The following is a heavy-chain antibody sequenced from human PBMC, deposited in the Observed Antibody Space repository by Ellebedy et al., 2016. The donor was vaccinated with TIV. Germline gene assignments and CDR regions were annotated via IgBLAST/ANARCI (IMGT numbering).Heavy chain of an antibody. CDR3: VRDEFRDYSDHYYFYGMDV. J-gene: IGHJ6*02. CDR2: ISYDGGKK. Sequence: PGGSLRLSCAGSGFTFSRYGIRWVRQAPGKGLEWVAFISYDGGKKYHVDSVKRRFTISRDNYKNTVSLQMHSLREEDTNVYYCVRDEFRDYSDHYYFYGMDVWGQGTTVAVS. CDR1: GFTFSRYG. V-gene: IGHV3-30*03. D-gene: IGHD2-21*01.